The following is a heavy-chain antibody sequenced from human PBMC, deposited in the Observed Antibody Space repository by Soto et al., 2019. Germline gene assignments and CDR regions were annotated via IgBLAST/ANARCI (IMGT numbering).Heavy chain of an antibody. Sequence: QVQLQESGPGLVKPSQTLSLTCTVSGGSISNVGYFWSWIRQPPGTGLEWIGFIYHTGTTYYNSSIRSRVSISIDTSKSQFALKLNSVTAADTAVYYCARVMAAMQNWLDPWGQGTLVTVSP. CDR1: GGSISNVGYF. CDR3: ARVMAAMQNWLDP. CDR2: IYHTGTT. D-gene: IGHD2-2*01. J-gene: IGHJ5*02. V-gene: IGHV4-30-4*01.